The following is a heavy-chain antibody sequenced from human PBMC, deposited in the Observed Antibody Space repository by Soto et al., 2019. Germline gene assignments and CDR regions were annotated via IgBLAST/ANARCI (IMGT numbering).Heavy chain of an antibody. D-gene: IGHD3-10*01. J-gene: IGHJ4*02. V-gene: IGHV3-23*01. Sequence: PXGSLSLSFAASGSTFSSYSVSGVRQAPGKGLEWVSGFRSGGDDGTTYYADSVKGRFTISRDNSKNTLFLQMDSLRAEDTAIYYCAKKVNSGPGSQYFDYWGQGTLVTVPS. CDR2: FRSGGDDGTT. CDR1: GSTFSSYS. CDR3: AKKVNSGPGSQYFDY.